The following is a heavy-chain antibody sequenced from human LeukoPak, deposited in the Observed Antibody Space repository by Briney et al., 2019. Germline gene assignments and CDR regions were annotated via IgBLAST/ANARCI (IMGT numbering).Heavy chain of an antibody. CDR2: ISSSSSYI. D-gene: IGHD4-11*01. J-gene: IGHJ4*02. V-gene: IGHV3-21*01. CDR3: ARDPYSGLFDY. CDR1: GFIFSSYS. Sequence: GGSLRLSCAASGFIFSSYSMNWVRQAPGKGLEWVPSISSSSSYIYYADSVKGRFTISRDNAKNSLYLQMNSLRAEDTAVYYCARDPYSGLFDYWGQGTLVTVSS.